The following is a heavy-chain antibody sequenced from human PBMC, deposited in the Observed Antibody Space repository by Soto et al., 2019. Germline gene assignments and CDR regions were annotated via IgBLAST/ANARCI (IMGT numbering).Heavy chain of an antibody. J-gene: IGHJ4*02. V-gene: IGHV4-59*01. CDR2: IHNGERT. Sequence: SETLSLTCSVSGASISSYYWSWFRQAPGKGLEYIGYIHNGERTNYNPSLESRVTISADTSKNQFSLRLSSVTAADTAMYYCSYGDSPGPIAHWGQGTLVTVSS. CDR3: SYGDSPGPIAH. D-gene: IGHD4-17*01. CDR1: GASISSYY.